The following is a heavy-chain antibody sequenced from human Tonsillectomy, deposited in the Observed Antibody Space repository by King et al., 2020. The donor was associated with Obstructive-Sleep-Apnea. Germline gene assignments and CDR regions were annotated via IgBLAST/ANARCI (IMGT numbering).Heavy chain of an antibody. CDR3: AKTGYYHYGLDV. CDR1: GFSVNDNY. Sequence: VQLVESGGGLVQPGGSLRLSCAASGFSVNDNYVTWVRQAPGKGLEWVSIIYSGGRTFYAESVKGRFNISRQSSENKVYLEMRSLRPEDTAVYYCAKTGYYHYGLDVWGQGTPVTVS. D-gene: IGHD1-14*01. J-gene: IGHJ6*02. CDR2: IYSGGRT. V-gene: IGHV3-53*04.